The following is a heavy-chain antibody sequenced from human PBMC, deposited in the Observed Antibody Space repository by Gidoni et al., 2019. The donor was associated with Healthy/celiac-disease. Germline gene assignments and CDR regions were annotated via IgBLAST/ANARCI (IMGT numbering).Heavy chain of an antibody. CDR1: GFTFSSYA. D-gene: IGHD1-7*01. CDR2: ISGSGGST. Sequence: ELQLVEYGGGLVQPGGSLRLSCAASGFTFSSYAMSWVRQAPGKGLEWVSAISGSGGSTYYADSVKGRFTIDRDNSKNTLYLQMNSLRAEDTAVYYCAKYGMRNWNYDYWGQGTLVTVSS. J-gene: IGHJ4*02. V-gene: IGHV3-23*04. CDR3: AKYGMRNWNYDY.